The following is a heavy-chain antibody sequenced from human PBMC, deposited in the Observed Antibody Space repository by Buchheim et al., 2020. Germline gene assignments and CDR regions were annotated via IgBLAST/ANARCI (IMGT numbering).Heavy chain of an antibody. CDR1: GFTFSSYW. CDR2: IKQDGSEK. V-gene: IGHV3-7*01. Sequence: EVQLVESGGGLVQTGGSLRLSCAASGFTFSSYWMSWVRQAPGEGLEWVANIKQDGSEKYYVDSVKGRFTISRDNAKNSLYPQMNSLRAEDTAVYYCARDYGDHDYGDYVSSYYYYGMDVWGQGTT. J-gene: IGHJ6*02. D-gene: IGHD4-17*01. CDR3: ARDYGDHDYGDYVSSYYYYGMDV.